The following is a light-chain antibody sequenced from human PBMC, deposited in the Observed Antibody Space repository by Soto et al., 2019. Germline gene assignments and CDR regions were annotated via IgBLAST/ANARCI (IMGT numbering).Light chain of an antibody. CDR3: QAWGNGNHVV. J-gene: IGLJ2*01. CDR2: LDSDGSH. Sequence: QTVVTQSPSASASLGASVKLTCTLSSGHSSYAIAWHQQQPEKGPRYLMKLDSDGSHTKGDAIPDRFSGSSSGAERYLTISSLQSEDEADYYCQAWGNGNHVVFGGGTKLTVL. CDR1: SGHSSYA. V-gene: IGLV4-69*01.